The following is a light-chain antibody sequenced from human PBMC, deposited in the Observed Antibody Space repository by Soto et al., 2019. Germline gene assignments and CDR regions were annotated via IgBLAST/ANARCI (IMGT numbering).Light chain of an antibody. J-gene: IGKJ4*01. CDR2: WAS. V-gene: IGKV4-1*01. CDR1: KSVVSSSNNKNY. CDR3: QQYYTSPPLT. Sequence: DVVMTQSPDSLSVSLGERATTHCKTTKSVVSSSNNKNYLAWYQQKPGQTPKLLIYWASTRESGGPGRFSGSGSGTDFTLTFSSLQAEDVAVYYCQQYYTSPPLTFGGGTNVEIK.